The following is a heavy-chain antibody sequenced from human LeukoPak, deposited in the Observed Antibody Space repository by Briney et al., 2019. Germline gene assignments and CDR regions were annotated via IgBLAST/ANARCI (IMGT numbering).Heavy chain of an antibody. V-gene: IGHV4-4*07. J-gene: IGHJ6*03. Sequence: PSETLSLTCTVSGGSISSYYWSWIRQPAGKGLEWIGRIYTSGSTNYNPSLKSRVTMSVDTSKNQFSLKLSSVTAADTAVYYCARVADDIVVVPAAIGGLYYYYMDVWGKGTTVTVSS. CDR1: GGSISSYY. CDR3: ARVADDIVVVPAAIGGLYYYYMDV. D-gene: IGHD2-2*02. CDR2: IYTSGST.